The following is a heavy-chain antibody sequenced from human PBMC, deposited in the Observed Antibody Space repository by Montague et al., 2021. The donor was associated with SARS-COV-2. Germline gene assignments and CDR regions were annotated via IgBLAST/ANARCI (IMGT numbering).Heavy chain of an antibody. CDR1: GGSISSGSHY. CDR2: IDTSGNT. J-gene: IGHJ6*02. Sequence: TLSLTCTVSGGSISSGSHYWSWIRQPAGKGLEWIGRIDTSGNTXYISSLKSRVTISVDTSKNQFSPKLSSVTAADTAVYYCARRIDYYGIDVWGQGTTVTVSS. V-gene: IGHV4-61*02. D-gene: IGHD1-26*01. CDR3: ARRIDYYGIDV.